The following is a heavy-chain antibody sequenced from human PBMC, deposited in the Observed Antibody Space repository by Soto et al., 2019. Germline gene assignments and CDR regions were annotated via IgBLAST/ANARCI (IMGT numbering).Heavy chain of an antibody. D-gene: IGHD3-10*01. CDR2: ITYDGSQA. CDR3: AKRGDFGSGGLDH. Sequence: GGSVRLSCAASGFSFDIYDAHWVRQAPGEGLEWVAFITYDGSQAYYADSVKGRFIISRDNSKSTLFLQMSSLRREDTGVYYCAKRGDFGSGGLDHWGQGTLVTVSS. V-gene: IGHV3-30*02. CDR1: GFSFDIYD. J-gene: IGHJ4*02.